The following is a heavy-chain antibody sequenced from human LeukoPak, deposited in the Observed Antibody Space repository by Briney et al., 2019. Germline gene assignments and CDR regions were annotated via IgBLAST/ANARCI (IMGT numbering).Heavy chain of an antibody. CDR3: AKLSATYHLDY. D-gene: IGHD1-14*01. Sequence: GASLQISCKCSGFIFSTSWIGWVRQLPGKGLEWMGIIYPGDSDTSYSPSFQGQVTISADKSINTAYLQWSSLRASDTAIYYCAKLSATYHLDYWGQGTLVTVSS. CDR1: GFIFSTSW. J-gene: IGHJ4*02. CDR2: IYPGDSDT. V-gene: IGHV5-51*01.